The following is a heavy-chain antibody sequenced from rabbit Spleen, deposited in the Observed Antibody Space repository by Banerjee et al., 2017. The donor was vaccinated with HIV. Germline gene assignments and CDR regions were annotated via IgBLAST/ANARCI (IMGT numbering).Heavy chain of an antibody. D-gene: IGHD1-1*01. V-gene: IGHV1S47*01. CDR2: IEPIFGRT. J-gene: IGHJ4*01. CDR3: VRGASSSGYYNL. Sequence: QEQLEESGGGLVQPGGSLTLSCKASGFDLSIYGVSWVRQAPGKGLEWIGYIEPIFGRTYHASGVNGRFTLPSHNAQNTLYLQLNSLTAADTATYFCVRGASSSGYYNLWGQGPLVTVS. CDR1: GFDLSIYG.